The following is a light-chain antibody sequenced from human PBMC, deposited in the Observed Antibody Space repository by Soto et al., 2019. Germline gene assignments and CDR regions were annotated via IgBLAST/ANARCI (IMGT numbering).Light chain of an antibody. J-gene: IGLJ2*01. CDR1: SSNVGNNF. CDR2: DNN. CDR3: GTWDTKLSAVV. V-gene: IGLV1-51*01. Sequence: QSVLTQPPSVSAAPGQKVTISCSGSSSNVGNNFVSWYQPFPGTAPKLLIFDNNQRPSGIPDRFFGSKSGTSATLAITGPQTGDEAVYYCGTWDTKLSAVVFGGGTKLTVL.